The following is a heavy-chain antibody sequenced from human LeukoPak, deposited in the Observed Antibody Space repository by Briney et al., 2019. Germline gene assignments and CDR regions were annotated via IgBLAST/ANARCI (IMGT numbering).Heavy chain of an antibody. V-gene: IGHV3-23*01. J-gene: IGHJ4*02. CDR2: ISGSGGST. D-gene: IGHD6-13*01. Sequence: GGSLRLSCAASGFTFSSYAMSWVRQAPGKGLEWVSAISGSGGSTYYADSVKGRFTISRDNSKNTLCLQMNSLRAEDTAVYYCAKVKESSWYFDYWGQGTLVTVSS. CDR1: GFTFSSYA. CDR3: AKVKESSWYFDY.